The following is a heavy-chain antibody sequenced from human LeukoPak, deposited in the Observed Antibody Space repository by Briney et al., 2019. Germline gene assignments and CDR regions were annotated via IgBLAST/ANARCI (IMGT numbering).Heavy chain of an antibody. CDR1: GDIFNSYS. CDR3: ARSSGKYQLLYTWFDP. D-gene: IGHD2-2*01. CDR2: IIPIFGTA. Sequence: SVKVSCKASGDIFNSYSISWVRQAPGQGLEWMGGIIPIFGTANYAQKFQGRVTITTDESTSTAYMELSSLRSEDTAVYYRARSSGKYQLLYTWFDPWGQGTLVTVSS. J-gene: IGHJ5*02. V-gene: IGHV1-69*05.